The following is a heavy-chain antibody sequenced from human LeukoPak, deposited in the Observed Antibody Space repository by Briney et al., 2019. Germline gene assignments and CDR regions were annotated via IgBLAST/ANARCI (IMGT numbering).Heavy chain of an antibody. J-gene: IGHJ5*02. D-gene: IGHD2-2*01. Sequence: ASVKVSCKASGYTFTSYDINWVRQATGQGLEWMGWMNPNSGNTGYAQKFQGRVTIIRDTSISTAYMELSILRSEDTAVYSWARGPVVPAARRTNWFDPWGQGTLVTVSS. V-gene: IGHV1-8*01. CDR3: ARGPVVPAARRTNWFDP. CDR2: MNPNSGNT. CDR1: GYTFTSYD.